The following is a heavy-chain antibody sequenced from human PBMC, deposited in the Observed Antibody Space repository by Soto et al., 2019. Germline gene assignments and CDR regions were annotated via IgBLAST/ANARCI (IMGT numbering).Heavy chain of an antibody. CDR1: GFTFSSYG. D-gene: IGHD6-13*01. CDR2: ISYDGSNK. V-gene: IGHV3-30*03. CDR3: AGAAAGMESTAYYYYGTDV. J-gene: IGHJ6*04. Sequence: WGSLRLSCAASGFTFSSYGMHWVRQAPGKGLEWVAVISYDGSNKYYADSVKGRFTISRDNSKNTLYLQMNSLRAEDTAVYYCAGAAAGMESTAYYYYGTDVWGDGNTVTVSA.